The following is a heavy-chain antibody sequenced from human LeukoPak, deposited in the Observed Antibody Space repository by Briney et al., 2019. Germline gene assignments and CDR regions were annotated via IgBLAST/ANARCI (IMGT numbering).Heavy chain of an antibody. V-gene: IGHV4-59*01. CDR2: IYYSGST. Sequence: PSETLSLTCTVSGGSISNYYWSWLRQPPGEGLEWLGYIYYSGSTNYNPSLESRVTISLDTSKNQVSLKLSSVTAADTAVYYCARGGGGDYSSAWYDNWGQGTLVTVSS. D-gene: IGHD6-19*01. CDR1: GGSISNYY. J-gene: IGHJ4*02. CDR3: ARGGGGDYSSAWYDN.